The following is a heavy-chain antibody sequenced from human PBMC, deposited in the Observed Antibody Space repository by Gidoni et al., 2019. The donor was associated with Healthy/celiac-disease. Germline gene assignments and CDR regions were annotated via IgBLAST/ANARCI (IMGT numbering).Heavy chain of an antibody. J-gene: IGHJ5*02. CDR3: ARDGADIVLMVAGWFDP. CDR2: INPSGGST. CDR1: GYTFTSCY. Sequence: QVQLVQSGAEVKKPGASVKVSCKASGYTFTSCYMHWVRQAPGQGLEWMGIINPSGGSTSYAQKFQGRVTMTRDTSTSTVYMELSSLRSEDTAVYYCARDGADIVLMVAGWFDPWGQGTLVTVSS. D-gene: IGHD2-8*01. V-gene: IGHV1-46*01.